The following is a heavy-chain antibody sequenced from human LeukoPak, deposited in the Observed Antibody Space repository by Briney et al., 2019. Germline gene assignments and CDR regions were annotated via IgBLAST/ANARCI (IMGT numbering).Heavy chain of an antibody. CDR2: IYYSGST. CDR1: GGSISSYY. D-gene: IGHD1-26*01. Sequence: PSETLSLTCTVSGGSISSYYWSWIRQPPGKGLEWIGYIYYSGSTNYNPSLKSRVTISVDTSKNQFSLKLSSVTAADTAVYYCARHSRGSYKWALDYWGQGTLVTVSS. V-gene: IGHV4-59*08. CDR3: ARHSRGSYKWALDY. J-gene: IGHJ4*02.